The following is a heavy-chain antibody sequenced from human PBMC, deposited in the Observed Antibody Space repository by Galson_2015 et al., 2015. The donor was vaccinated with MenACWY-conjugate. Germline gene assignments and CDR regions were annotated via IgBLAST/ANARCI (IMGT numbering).Heavy chain of an antibody. CDR1: GFTFSSYW. V-gene: IGHV3-74*01. D-gene: IGHD1-26*01. CDR3: ARDRGDGGSYVN. CDR2: INRDGSTT. Sequence: SLRLSCAASGFTFSSYWMHWVRQAPGKGXVWVSXINRDGSTTNYADSVKGRFTISRDNAQNTLYLQMDSLRAEDTAVYYCARDRGDGGSYVNWGQGTLVTVSS. J-gene: IGHJ4*02.